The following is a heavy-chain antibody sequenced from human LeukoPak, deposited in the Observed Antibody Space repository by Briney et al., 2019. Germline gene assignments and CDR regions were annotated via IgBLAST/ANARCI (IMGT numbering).Heavy chain of an antibody. V-gene: IGHV1-69*13. CDR1: GGTFSSYA. J-gene: IGHJ6*03. Sequence: ASVKVSCKASGGTFSSYAISLVRQAPGQGLEWMGGIIPIFGTANYAQKFQGRVTITADESTSTAYMELSSLRSEDTAVYYCARLPRGGSGNMDVWGKGTTLTVSS. CDR3: ARLPRGGSGNMDV. D-gene: IGHD3-10*01. CDR2: IIPIFGTA.